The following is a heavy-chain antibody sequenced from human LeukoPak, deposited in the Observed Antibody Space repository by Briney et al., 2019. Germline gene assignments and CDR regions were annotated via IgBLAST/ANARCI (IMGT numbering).Heavy chain of an antibody. V-gene: IGHV1-46*03. J-gene: IGHJ3*02. D-gene: IGHD3-10*01. CDR1: GYTFTTQY. CDR3: ALYGVSDAFDM. CDR2: INPRSGST. Sequence: ASVKVSCKASGYTFTTQYIHWVRQAPGQGLEWMGVINPRSGSTSYGQKFQGRVTMTGDTSADTVYMELSSLRSEDTAMYYCALYGVSDAFDMWGQGTMVTVSS.